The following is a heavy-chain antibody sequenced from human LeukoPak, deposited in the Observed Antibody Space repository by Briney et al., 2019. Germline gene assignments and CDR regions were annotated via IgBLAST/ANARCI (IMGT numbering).Heavy chain of an antibody. Sequence: SETLSLTCTVSGGSISSYYWSWIRQPPGKGLEWIGYIYYSGSTNYNPSLKSRVTMSVDTSKNQFSLKLSSVTAADTAVYYCARYLDYSGYDPTHYFDYWGQGTLVTVSS. J-gene: IGHJ4*02. CDR1: GGSISSYY. D-gene: IGHD5-12*01. V-gene: IGHV4-59*01. CDR3: ARYLDYSGYDPTHYFDY. CDR2: IYYSGST.